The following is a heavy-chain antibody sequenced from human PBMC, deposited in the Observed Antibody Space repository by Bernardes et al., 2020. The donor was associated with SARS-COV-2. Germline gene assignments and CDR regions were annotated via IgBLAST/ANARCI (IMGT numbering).Heavy chain of an antibody. V-gene: IGHV4-39*01. D-gene: IGHD6-19*01. CDR2: IYYTGST. Sequence: ETLSLTCIVSGGSISSSSYYWGWIRQPPGKGLEWIGTIYYTGSTYYNPSLKSRVTISVDTSKNQFSLRLTSVTAADTSVYYCARAPPEAVAGMGLFDYWGQGTLVTVSS. CDR3: ARAPPEAVAGMGLFDY. CDR1: GGSISSSSYY. J-gene: IGHJ4*02.